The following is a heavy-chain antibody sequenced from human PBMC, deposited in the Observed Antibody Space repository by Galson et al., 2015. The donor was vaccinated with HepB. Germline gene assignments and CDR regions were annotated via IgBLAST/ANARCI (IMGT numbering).Heavy chain of an antibody. CDR3: ARQIPGYCSSTSCSGFDY. CDR2: IYPGDSDT. V-gene: IGHV5-51*01. J-gene: IGHJ4*02. Sequence: QSGAEVKKPGESLRISCKGSGYSFTSYWISWVRQMPGKGLEWMGIIYPGDSDTRYSPSFQGQVTISADKSISTAYLQWSSLKASDTAMYYCARQIPGYCSSTSCSGFDYWGQGTLVTVSS. CDR1: GYSFTSYW. D-gene: IGHD2-2*01.